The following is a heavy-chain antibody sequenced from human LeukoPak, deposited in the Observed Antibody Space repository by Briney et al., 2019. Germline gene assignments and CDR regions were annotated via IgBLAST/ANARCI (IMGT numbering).Heavy chain of an antibody. V-gene: IGHV3-23*01. CDR1: GFPFSSYP. CDR2: VSYTGGMT. Sequence: PGGSLRLSCAASGFPFSSYPMSWVRQAPGKGLEWVSAVSYTGGMTYYADSVKGRFTISRDNSKNTLYLQMNGLRAEDTAVYYCAKDGRSDLGDHHEYFDYWGQGTLVTVSS. J-gene: IGHJ4*02. CDR3: AKDGRSDLGDHHEYFDY. D-gene: IGHD4-17*01.